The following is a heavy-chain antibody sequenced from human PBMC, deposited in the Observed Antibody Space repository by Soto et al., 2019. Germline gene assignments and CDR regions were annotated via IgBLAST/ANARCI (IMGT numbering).Heavy chain of an antibody. CDR1: GFTFSSYA. Sequence: GGSLRLSCAASGFTFSSYAMHWVRQAPGKGLEWVAVISYDGSNKYYADSVKGRFTISRDNSKNTLYLQMNSLRAEDTAVYYCSRDNPYYDSSGYYPGLFDYWGQGTLVTVSS. V-gene: IGHV3-30-3*01. CDR2: ISYDGSNK. D-gene: IGHD3-22*01. CDR3: SRDNPYYDSSGYYPGLFDY. J-gene: IGHJ4*02.